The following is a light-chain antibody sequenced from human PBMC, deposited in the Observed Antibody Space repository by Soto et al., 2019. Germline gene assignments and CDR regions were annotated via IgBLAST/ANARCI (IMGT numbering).Light chain of an antibody. CDR1: QSVSSSY. Sequence: EIVLTQSPGTLSLSPGERATLSCRASQSVSSSYLAWYQHKPGQAPRLLIYGASCRATGIPDRFSGSGSGTDFPLTIRRLEPEGFAVYYCQRYGSSPLTLGGGTKVELQ. CDR3: QRYGSSPLT. J-gene: IGKJ4*01. V-gene: IGKV3-20*01. CDR2: GAS.